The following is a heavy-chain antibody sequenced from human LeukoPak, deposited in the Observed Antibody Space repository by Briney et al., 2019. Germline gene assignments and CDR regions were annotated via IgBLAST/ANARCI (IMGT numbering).Heavy chain of an antibody. V-gene: IGHV1-69*05. CDR3: ARDLNCSGGHCFQH. D-gene: IGHD2-15*01. CDR2: IIPIFGTA. CDR1: GGTFSSYA. J-gene: IGHJ1*01. Sequence: GASVKVSCKASGGTFSSYAISWVRQAPGQGLEWMGRIIPIFGTANYAQKFQGRVTITTDESTSTAYMELSSLRSEDTAVYYCARDLNCSGGHCFQHWGQGTLVTVSS.